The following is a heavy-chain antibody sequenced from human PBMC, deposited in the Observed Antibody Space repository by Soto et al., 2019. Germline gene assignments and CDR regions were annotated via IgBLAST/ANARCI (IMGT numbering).Heavy chain of an antibody. V-gene: IGHV3-23*01. CDR2: ISGGGSNT. CDR1: GFTFSSYV. D-gene: IGHD6-6*01. J-gene: IGHJ4*02. CDR3: AKDSNKYSSSLRGRYFDY. Sequence: EVQLLESGGGSVQRGGTLRLSCAASGFTFSSYVMSWDRQAPRKGLEWVAGISGGGSNTFYADSAKGRFTISRDNSKNTLLLQINNLRDEDPAIYYCAKDSNKYSSSLRGRYFDYWGQGILVTVSS.